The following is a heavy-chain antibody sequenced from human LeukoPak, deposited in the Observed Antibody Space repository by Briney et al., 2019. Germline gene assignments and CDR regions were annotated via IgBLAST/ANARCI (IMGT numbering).Heavy chain of an antibody. J-gene: IGHJ4*02. CDR1: GASISSSDYF. CDR3: ARMGDGYNRRDFDY. V-gene: IGHV4-39*01. D-gene: IGHD5-24*01. CDR2: IYDSGST. Sequence: SETLSLTCSVSGASISSSDYFWGWIRQSPGKGLEWIGNIYDSGSTYYNPSLRSRVTLSADTSKNQFSLKLTSVTAADTAVYYCARMGDGYNRRDFDYWGQGTLVSVSS.